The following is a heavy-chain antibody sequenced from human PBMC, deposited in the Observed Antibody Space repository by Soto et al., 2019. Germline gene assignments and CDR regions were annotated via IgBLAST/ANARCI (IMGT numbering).Heavy chain of an antibody. V-gene: IGHV3-23*01. D-gene: IGHD4-17*01. Sequence: GGSLRLSCAASGFTFSSYAMSWVRQAPGKGLEWVSAISGSGGSTYYADSVKGRFTISRDNSKNTLYLQMNSLRAEDTAVYYCAKAGRYDYGDYEVAPDWFDPWGQGTLVTVSS. CDR3: AKAGRYDYGDYEVAPDWFDP. J-gene: IGHJ5*02. CDR1: GFTFSSYA. CDR2: ISGSGGST.